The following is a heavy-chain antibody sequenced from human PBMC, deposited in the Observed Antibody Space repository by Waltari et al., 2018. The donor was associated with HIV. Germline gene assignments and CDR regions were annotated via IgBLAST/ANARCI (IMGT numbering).Heavy chain of an antibody. J-gene: IGHJ4*02. CDR2: IIGSGGST. CDR3: AKGGGDWPPYYFDY. V-gene: IGHV3-23*01. D-gene: IGHD2-21*02. Sequence: EVQLLESGGGLVQSGGSLRLSCAASGFTFSSYAMSWVRQAPGKGLEWVSSIIGSGGSTYYADSVKGRFTISRDNSKNTLYLQMNSLRVEDMAVYYCAKGGGDWPPYYFDYWGQGTLVTVSS. CDR1: GFTFSSYA.